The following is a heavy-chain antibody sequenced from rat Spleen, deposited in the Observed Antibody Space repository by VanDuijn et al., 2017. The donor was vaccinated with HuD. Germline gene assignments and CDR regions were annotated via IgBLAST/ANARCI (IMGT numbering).Heavy chain of an antibody. V-gene: IGHV3-1*01. D-gene: IGHD1-8*01. J-gene: IGHJ2*01. CDR1: GFSITTHY. CDR3: AREGATVDY. CDR2: INYSGST. Sequence: EVQLQESGPGLVKPSQSLSLTCSVTGFSITTHYWDWIRKFPGNKMEWMGYINYSGSTNYNPSLKSRISITRDSSKNQFFLQLNSVTTEDTATYYCAREGATVDYWGQGVMVTVSS.